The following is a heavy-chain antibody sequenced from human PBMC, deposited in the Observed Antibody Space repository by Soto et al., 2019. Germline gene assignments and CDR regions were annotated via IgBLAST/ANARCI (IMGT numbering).Heavy chain of an antibody. J-gene: IGHJ4*02. CDR2: ISYDGSNK. CDR1: GFTFSSYA. CDR3: ARAYYYDSSGYWPLDY. V-gene: IGHV3-30-3*01. Sequence: QVQLVESGGGVVQPGRSLRLSCAASGFTFSSYAMHWVRQAPGKGLEWVAVISYDGSNKYYADSVKGRFTISRDNSKNTLYLQMNSLRAEDTAVYYCARAYYYDSSGYWPLDYWGQGTLVTVSS. D-gene: IGHD3-22*01.